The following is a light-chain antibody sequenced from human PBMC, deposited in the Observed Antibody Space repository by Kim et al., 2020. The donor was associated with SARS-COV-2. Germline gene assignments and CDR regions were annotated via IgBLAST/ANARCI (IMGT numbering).Light chain of an antibody. V-gene: IGKV3-15*01. CDR1: QSVSSN. Sequence: PGTTATLSCRASQSVSSNLAWYQQKPGQAPRLLIYGASNRATGIPGRFSGSGSGTEFTLTISSLQSEDFAVYYCQQYNNWPPITFGQGTRLEIK. CDR2: GAS. J-gene: IGKJ5*01. CDR3: QQYNNWPPIT.